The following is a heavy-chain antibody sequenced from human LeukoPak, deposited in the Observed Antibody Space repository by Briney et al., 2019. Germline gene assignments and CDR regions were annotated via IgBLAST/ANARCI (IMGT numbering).Heavy chain of an antibody. CDR1: GGSLSGYN. CDR2: INHSGRT. J-gene: IGHJ4*02. Sequence: ETLSLTCAVYGGSLSGYNWFWIRQPPGKGLEWIGKINHSGRTNYNPSLKSRVTISIDKSENRFSVKLTSVTAADSAVYFCARAYYYDSTGYFEDEYWGQGTLVAVSS. D-gene: IGHD3-22*01. V-gene: IGHV4-34*01. CDR3: ARAYYYDSTGYFEDEY.